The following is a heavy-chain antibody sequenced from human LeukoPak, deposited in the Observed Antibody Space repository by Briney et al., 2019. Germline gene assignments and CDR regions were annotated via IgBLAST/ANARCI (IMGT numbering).Heavy chain of an antibody. D-gene: IGHD2-15*01. CDR1: GGTISSGDYY. J-gene: IGHJ4*02. Sequence: PSLTLSLTCTVSGGTISSGDYYWSWIRQPPGKVPEWIGYTHYSGRTYYNPSLKSRLTISADTSKHQFSLRLSSVTAADTAVYYCARTYCSGGTCYGLDYWGQGTLVTVSS. CDR3: ARTYCSGGTCYGLDY. CDR2: THYSGRT. V-gene: IGHV4-30-4*08.